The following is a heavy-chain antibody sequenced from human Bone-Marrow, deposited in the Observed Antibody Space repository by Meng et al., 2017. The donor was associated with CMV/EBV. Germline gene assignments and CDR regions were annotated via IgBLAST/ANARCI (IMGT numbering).Heavy chain of an antibody. Sequence: KAYGGTFSSYAISWVRQAPGQGLEWMGGIIPIFGTANYAQKFQGRVTITADKSTSTAYMELSSLRSEDTAVYYCARALGWNYYYWFDPWGQGTLVTVSS. D-gene: IGHD1-7*01. CDR2: IIPIFGTA. CDR1: GGTFSSYA. J-gene: IGHJ5*02. CDR3: ARALGWNYYYWFDP. V-gene: IGHV1-69*06.